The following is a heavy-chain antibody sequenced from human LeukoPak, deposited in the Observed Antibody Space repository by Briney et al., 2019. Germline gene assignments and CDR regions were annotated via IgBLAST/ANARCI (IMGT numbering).Heavy chain of an antibody. CDR2: ISAGAGRT. CDR1: GFTFSSFA. J-gene: IGHJ5*02. D-gene: IGHD1-26*01. CDR3: AKTTSGIYYS. V-gene: IGHV3-23*01. Sequence: GGSLRLSCAASGFTFSSFAMNWVRQAPGKGLEWVSGISAGAGRTPYADSVKGRFTISRDNSKNTLYLQMNSLRAEDTAVYYCAKTTSGIYYSWGQGTLVTVSS.